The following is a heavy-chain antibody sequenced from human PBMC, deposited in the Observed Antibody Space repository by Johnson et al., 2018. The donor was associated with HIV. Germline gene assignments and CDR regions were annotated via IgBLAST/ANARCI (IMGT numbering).Heavy chain of an antibody. CDR2: IRNKANSYTT. V-gene: IGHV3-72*01. CDR3: ARRGDFGAYYPFDF. D-gene: IGHD4/OR15-4a*01. J-gene: IGHJ3*01. Sequence: EVQLVESGGGVVQPGRSLRLSCAASGFTFSNHYMDWVRQAPGKGLEWVGRIRNKANSYTTEYAASVRGRFTISRDDSKNSLYLQMNSLKTEDTAVYYCARRGDFGAYYPFDFWGQGTMVTLSS. CDR1: GFTFSNHY.